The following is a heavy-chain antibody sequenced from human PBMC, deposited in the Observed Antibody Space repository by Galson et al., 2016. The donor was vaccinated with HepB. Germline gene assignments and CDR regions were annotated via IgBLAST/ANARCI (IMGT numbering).Heavy chain of an antibody. CDR2: IKSTTDGGTT. D-gene: IGHD3-10*01. CDR3: TTDRGNDWEFGLAVD. J-gene: IGHJ4*02. V-gene: IGHV3-15*01. Sequence: SLRLSCAASGFTFSNAWMTWVRQAPGKGLEWVGRIKSTTDGGTTDYAAPVEGRFTISRDDSRKTLYLRMNSLKTEDTAIYYCTTDRGNDWEFGLAVDWGQGTQVTVSS. CDR1: GFTFSNAW.